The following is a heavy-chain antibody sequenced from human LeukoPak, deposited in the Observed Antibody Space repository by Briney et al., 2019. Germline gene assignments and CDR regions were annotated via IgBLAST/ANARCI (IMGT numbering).Heavy chain of an antibody. V-gene: IGHV1-46*01. CDR1: GYTFTSYY. D-gene: IGHD2-15*01. J-gene: IGHJ3*02. Sequence: ASVKVSCKASGYTFTSYYIHWVRQAPGQGLEWMGIINPSGGSTSYAQKFQGRVTMTRDMSTSTVYMELSSLRSEDTAVYYCARVDCSGGSCYSNAFDIWGQGTMVTVSS. CDR3: ARVDCSGGSCYSNAFDI. CDR2: INPSGGST.